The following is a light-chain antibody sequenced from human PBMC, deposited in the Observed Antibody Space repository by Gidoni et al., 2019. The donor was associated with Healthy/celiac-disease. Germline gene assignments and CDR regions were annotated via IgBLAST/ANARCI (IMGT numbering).Light chain of an antibody. CDR1: QGISSY. CDR3: QQLNSYRT. CDR2: AAS. V-gene: IGKV1-9*01. Sequence: DIQLTQSPSFLSASVGDRVTITCRASQGISSYLAWYQQKPGKAPKLLIYAASTLQSGVPSRFSGSGSGTEFTLTISSLQPEDFATYSCQQLNSYRTFGQGTKVEIQ. J-gene: IGKJ1*01.